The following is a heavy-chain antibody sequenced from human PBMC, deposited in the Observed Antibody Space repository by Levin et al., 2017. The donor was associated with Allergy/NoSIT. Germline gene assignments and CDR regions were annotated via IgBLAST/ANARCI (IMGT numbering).Heavy chain of an antibody. J-gene: IGHJ6*02. CDR2: ISRDGGHT. CDR1: GFTFDDYT. V-gene: IGHV3-43*01. CDR3: ARDSGSSGGNYYYYGMDV. D-gene: IGHD1-26*01. Sequence: PGGSLRLSCAASGFTFDDYTMHWVRQGPGKGLEWVSLISRDGGHTYYADSVKGRFTISRDNRKNSLNLQMDSLRSEDTALYYCARDSGSSGGNYYYYGMDVWGRGTTVTVSS.